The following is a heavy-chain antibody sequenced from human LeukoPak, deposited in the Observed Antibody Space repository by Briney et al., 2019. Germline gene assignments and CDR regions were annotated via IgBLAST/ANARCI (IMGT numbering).Heavy chain of an antibody. CDR3: AKDFYESSGYSFDY. D-gene: IGHD3-22*01. Sequence: GGSLRLSCVASGFTFGKYWMSWVRQAPGKGLERVSGISASGGNTNYADSVKGRFTISRDNSQNTLYLQMDSLRAEDTAIYYCAKDFYESSGYSFDYWGHGTLVAVSS. CDR2: ISASGGNT. J-gene: IGHJ4*01. CDR1: GFTFGKYW. V-gene: IGHV3-23*01.